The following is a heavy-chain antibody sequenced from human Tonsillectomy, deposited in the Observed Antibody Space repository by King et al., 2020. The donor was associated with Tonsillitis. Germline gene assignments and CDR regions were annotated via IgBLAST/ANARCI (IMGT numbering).Heavy chain of an antibody. Sequence: VQLVQSGGGLVKPGGSLRLSCAASGFTFSSYSMNWVRQAPGKGLEWVSSISSRSSYIYYADSVKGRFTISRDNAKNSLYLQMNSLRAEDTAVYFCARDDQNTYYYDSSALDIWGQGTMVTVSS. CDR1: GFTFSSYS. V-gene: IGHV3-21*01. CDR2: ISSRSSYI. J-gene: IGHJ3*02. D-gene: IGHD3-22*01. CDR3: ARDDQNTYYYDSSALDI.